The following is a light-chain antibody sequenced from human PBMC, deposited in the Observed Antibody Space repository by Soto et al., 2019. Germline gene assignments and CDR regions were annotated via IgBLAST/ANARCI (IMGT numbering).Light chain of an antibody. CDR3: QHSNSYSEA. CDR1: QTISSW. J-gene: IGKJ1*01. CDR2: KAS. V-gene: IGKV1-5*03. Sequence: DIQMTQSPSTLSGSVGDRVTITCRASQTISSWLAWYQQKPGEAPKLLIYKASTLKSGVPSRFSGSGSGTEFTLTISSLQPDDFATYYCQHSNSYSEAFGQGTKADI.